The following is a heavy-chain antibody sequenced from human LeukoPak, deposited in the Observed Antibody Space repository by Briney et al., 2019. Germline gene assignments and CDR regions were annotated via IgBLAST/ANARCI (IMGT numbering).Heavy chain of an antibody. Sequence: GGSLRLSCAASGFTFSDYYMSWIRQAPGKGLEWVPYISHGSSSIYYADSVKGRFTISRDNAKNSLYLQMNSLRAEDTAVYYCAREVDRGYYYYGMDVWGQGTTVTVSS. V-gene: IGHV3-11*01. CDR3: AREVDRGYYYYGMDV. CDR1: GFTFSDYY. J-gene: IGHJ6*02. CDR2: ISHGSSSI. D-gene: IGHD3-10*01.